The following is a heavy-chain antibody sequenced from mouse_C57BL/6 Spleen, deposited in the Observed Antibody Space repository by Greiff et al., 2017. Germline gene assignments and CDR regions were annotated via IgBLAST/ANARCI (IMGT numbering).Heavy chain of an antibody. CDR2: IDPSVSYT. J-gene: IGHJ2*01. Sequence: QVQLQQPGAELLMPGASVKLSCKASGYTFTSYWMHWVKQRPGQGLEWIGEIDPSVSYTNYNQKFKGKSTLTVDKSSSTAYMQLSSLTSEDSAVYYCARFGGSGYYFDYWGQGTTLTVSS. CDR1: GYTFTSYW. V-gene: IGHV1-69*01. D-gene: IGHD1-1*01. CDR3: ARFGGSGYYFDY.